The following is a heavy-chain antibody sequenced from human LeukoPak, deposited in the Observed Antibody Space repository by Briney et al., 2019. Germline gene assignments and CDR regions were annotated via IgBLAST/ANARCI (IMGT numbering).Heavy chain of an antibody. CDR2: IDPSDSYT. Sequence: GESLKISCKGSGYSFTSYWISWVRQMPGKGLEWMGRIDPSDSYTNYSPSFQGHVTISADKSISTAYLQWSSLKASDTAMYYCARRLYDSSGYDNWYFDLWGRGTLVTVSS. CDR1: GYSFTSYW. V-gene: IGHV5-10-1*01. CDR3: ARRLYDSSGYDNWYFDL. D-gene: IGHD3-22*01. J-gene: IGHJ2*01.